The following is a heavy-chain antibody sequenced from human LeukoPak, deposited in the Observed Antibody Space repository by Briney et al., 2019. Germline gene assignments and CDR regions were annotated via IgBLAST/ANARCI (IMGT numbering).Heavy chain of an antibody. CDR2: ISWNSGTI. CDR1: EFTFDDYA. Sequence: GGSLRLSCAASEFTFDDYAMHWVRQAPGKGLERVSGISWNSGTIAYADSVKGRFTISRDNAKNSLYLQMNSLRADDPALYYCASQPSFGHLLSGFHFDYWGQGTLVTVSS. V-gene: IGHV3-9*01. CDR3: ASQPSFGHLLSGFHFDY. J-gene: IGHJ4*02. D-gene: IGHD3-16*01.